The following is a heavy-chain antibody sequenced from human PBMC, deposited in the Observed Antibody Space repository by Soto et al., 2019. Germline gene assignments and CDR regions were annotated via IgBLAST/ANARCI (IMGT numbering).Heavy chain of an antibody. Sequence: ASVKVSCKASGGTFSSYTISWVRQAPGQGLEWMGRIIPILGIANYAQKFQGRVTITADKSTSTAYMELSSLRSEDTAVYYCACSSIAVDGPIDYWGQGTLVTVSS. CDR3: ACSSIAVDGPIDY. CDR2: IIPILGIA. CDR1: GGTFSSYT. J-gene: IGHJ4*02. D-gene: IGHD6-19*01. V-gene: IGHV1-69*02.